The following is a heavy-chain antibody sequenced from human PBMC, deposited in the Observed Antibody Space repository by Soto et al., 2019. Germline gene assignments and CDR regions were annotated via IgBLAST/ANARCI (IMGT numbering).Heavy chain of an antibody. J-gene: IGHJ4*02. Sequence: SVKVSCKASGYTFTSYGISWVRQAPGQGLEWMGRIIPILGMANYAQKFQGRVTITADKSTTTAYMELSSLRSEDTAVYYCARDRPADTSHGIDYWGQGTLVTVSS. D-gene: IGHD2-2*01. CDR3: ARDRPADTSHGIDY. V-gene: IGHV1-69*04. CDR2: IIPILGMA. CDR1: GYTFTSYG.